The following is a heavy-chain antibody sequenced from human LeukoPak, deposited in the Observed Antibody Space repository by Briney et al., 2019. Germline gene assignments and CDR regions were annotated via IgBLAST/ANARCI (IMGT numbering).Heavy chain of an antibody. J-gene: IGHJ3*02. D-gene: IGHD7-27*01. CDR2: ISGSGDST. V-gene: IGHV3-23*01. Sequence: PGGSLRLSCVASGFTFNNYTMRWVRQAPGKGLEWVSAISGSGDSTYYADSVKGRFAISRDNSKNTLYLQMNSLRAEDTAVYYCAKERRTGDLGTFEIWGQGTMVTVSS. CDR1: GFTFNNYT. CDR3: AKERRTGDLGTFEI.